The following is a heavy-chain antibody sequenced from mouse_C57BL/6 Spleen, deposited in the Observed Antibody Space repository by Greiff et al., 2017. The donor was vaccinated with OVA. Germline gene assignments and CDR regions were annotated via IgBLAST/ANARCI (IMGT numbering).Heavy chain of an antibody. CDR2: INPNNGGT. J-gene: IGHJ4*01. Sequence: EVQLQQSGPELVKPGASVKIPCKASGYTFTDYNMDWVKQSHGKSLEWIGDINPNNGGTIYNQKFKGKATLTVDKSSSTAYMELRSLTSEDTAVYYCARGRGLLRYYAMDYWGQGTSVTVSS. V-gene: IGHV1-18*01. D-gene: IGHD1-1*01. CDR3: ARGRGLLRYYAMDY. CDR1: GYTFTDYN.